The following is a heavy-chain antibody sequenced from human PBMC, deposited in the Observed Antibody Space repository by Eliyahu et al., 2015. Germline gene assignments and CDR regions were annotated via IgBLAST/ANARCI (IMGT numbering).Heavy chain of an antibody. CDR2: ISGSGGST. J-gene: IGHJ3*02. Sequence: EVQLLESGGGLVQPGGSLRXSCAXSGFTFXSXALXWXRRAPGKGLEWVSAISGSGGSTYYADSVKGRFTISRDNSKNTLYLQMNSLRAEDTAVYYCAKDRGITIFGVVRPAPDFSAFDIWGQGTMVTVSS. CDR1: GFTFXSXA. V-gene: IGHV3-23*01. CDR3: AKDRGITIFGVVRPAPDFSAFDI. D-gene: IGHD3-3*01.